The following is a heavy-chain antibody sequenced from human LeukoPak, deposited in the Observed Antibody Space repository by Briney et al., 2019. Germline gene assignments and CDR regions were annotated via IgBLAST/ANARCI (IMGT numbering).Heavy chain of an antibody. CDR3: ARHNHYYDSSGYYPRFDS. V-gene: IGHV4-39*01. Sequence: ASETLSLTCTVSGGSISSSSYYWGWIRQPPGKGLESIGSIYYSGSTYYNPSLKSRVTISVDTSKNQFSLKLSSVTAADTAVYYCARHNHYYDSSGYYPRFDSWGQASLVTVSS. CDR1: GGSISSSSYY. J-gene: IGHJ5*01. CDR2: IYYSGST. D-gene: IGHD3-22*01.